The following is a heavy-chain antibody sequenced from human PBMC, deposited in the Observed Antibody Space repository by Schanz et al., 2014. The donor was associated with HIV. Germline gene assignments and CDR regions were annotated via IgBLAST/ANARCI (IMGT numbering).Heavy chain of an antibody. V-gene: IGHV3-23*01. D-gene: IGHD3-16*01. CDR1: EFPFSHNA. J-gene: IGHJ3*02. CDR2: ITDSGDKT. Sequence: EALLLESGGGLVQPGGSLRLSGRGSEFPFSHNAMTWVRQAPGKGLQWVSSITDSGDKTDYTDSVKGRFTISRDNSRNTLFLQMDSLRVDDTAVYYCAQMGAFAAFDIWGHGTVVTVSS. CDR3: AQMGAFAAFDI.